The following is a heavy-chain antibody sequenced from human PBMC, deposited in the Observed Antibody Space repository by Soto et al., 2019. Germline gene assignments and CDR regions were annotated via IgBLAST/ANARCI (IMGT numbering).Heavy chain of an antibody. J-gene: IGHJ3*02. Sequence: QVQLVQSGAEVKKPGASVKVSCKASGYTFTSYGISWVRQAPGQGLEWMGWISAYNGNTNYAQKLQGRVTMTTGTSTSTAYMELRSLRSDDTAVYYCARAPHGRFLEWSDAFDIWGQGTMVTVSS. CDR3: ARAPHGRFLEWSDAFDI. V-gene: IGHV1-18*01. D-gene: IGHD3-3*01. CDR1: GYTFTSYG. CDR2: ISAYNGNT.